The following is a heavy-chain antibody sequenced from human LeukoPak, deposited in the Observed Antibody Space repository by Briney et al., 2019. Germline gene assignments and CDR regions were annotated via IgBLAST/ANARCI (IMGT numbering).Heavy chain of an antibody. CDR3: ACHGSHSTITAFDY. D-gene: IGHD6-25*01. J-gene: IGHJ4*02. CDR1: GASISSYY. Sequence: SQTLSLTCTVSGASISSYYWSWIRLPPGKGLEWVGYIYYSGSTNYNPSLKSRVTISVDTSKNQFSLRLNSVTAADTAVYYFACHGSHSTITAFDYWGRGALVTVSS. V-gene: IGHV4-59*08. CDR2: IYYSGST.